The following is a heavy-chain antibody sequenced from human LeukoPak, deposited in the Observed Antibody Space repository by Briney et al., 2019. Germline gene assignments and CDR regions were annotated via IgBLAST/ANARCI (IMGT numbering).Heavy chain of an antibody. CDR2: TYYRGST. CDR1: GGSISSYY. Sequence: SETLSLTCTVSGGSISSYYWSWIRQPPGRGLEWSGYTYYRGSTNYNPSPKSRVTISVDTSKNQSSLKLRSVPSEDTAGYSIARVPVAGRTFDYWGQGNLVTVSS. D-gene: IGHD6-19*01. CDR3: ARVPVAGRTFDY. J-gene: IGHJ4*02. V-gene: IGHV4-59*01.